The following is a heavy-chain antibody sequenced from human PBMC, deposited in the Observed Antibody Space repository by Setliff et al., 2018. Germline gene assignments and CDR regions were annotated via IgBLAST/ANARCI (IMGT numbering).Heavy chain of an antibody. CDR3: ARRMGGDWFEP. CDR1: GGSIRSANYY. D-gene: IGHD3-10*01. Sequence: SETLSLTCSVSGGSIRSANYYWGWIRQPPGKGLEWIGNIYYTGSTYYNASLKSRVTMSVDTSNNQFSLSLSSATAADTAVYYCARRMGGDWFEPWGQGTLVTVSS. J-gene: IGHJ5*02. V-gene: IGHV4-39*01. CDR2: IYYTGST.